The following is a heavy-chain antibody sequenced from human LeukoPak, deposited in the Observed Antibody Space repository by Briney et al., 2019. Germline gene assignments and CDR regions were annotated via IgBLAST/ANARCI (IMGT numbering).Heavy chain of an antibody. J-gene: IGHJ6*03. D-gene: IGHD6-13*01. CDR2: ISNSGDII. Sequence: GGSLRLSCAASGFTFSNYEMNWVRQAPGKGLEWISHISNSGDIIHYADSVEGRFTISRDNAKNSLYLQMNSLRAEDTAVYYCAKDATAVVGTVYMDVWGKGTTVTISS. CDR3: AKDATAVVGTVYMDV. V-gene: IGHV3-48*03. CDR1: GFTFSNYE.